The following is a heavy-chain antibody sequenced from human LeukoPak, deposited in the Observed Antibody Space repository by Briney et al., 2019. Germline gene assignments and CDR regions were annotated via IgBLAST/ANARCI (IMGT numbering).Heavy chain of an antibody. J-gene: IGHJ6*02. D-gene: IGHD2-2*01. CDR3: ARDQVGGAAIEYYYYYYGMDV. CDR2: INPNSGGT. V-gene: IGHV1-2*04. Sequence: APVKVSCKASGYTFTGYYMHWVRQAPGQGLEWMGWINPNSGGTNYAQKFQGWVTMTRDTSISTAYMELSRLRSDDTAVYYCARDQVGGAAIEYYYYYYGMDVWAKGPRSPSP. CDR1: GYTFTGYY.